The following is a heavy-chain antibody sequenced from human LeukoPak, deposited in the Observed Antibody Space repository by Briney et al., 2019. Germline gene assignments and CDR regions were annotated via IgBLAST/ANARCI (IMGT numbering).Heavy chain of an antibody. Sequence: GGSETLLCAASGFPFSSYWVHWVRQAPGKGLVWVSRINSDGSVTNYADSVKGRFTISRDNAKHTVYLQMNSLRAEDTAVYFCSRDFIDCGGDCYSQTLDHWGQGRLVTVSS. V-gene: IGHV3-74*01. D-gene: IGHD2-21*02. CDR2: INSDGSVT. CDR1: GFPFSSYW. CDR3: SRDFIDCGGDCYSQTLDH. J-gene: IGHJ4*02.